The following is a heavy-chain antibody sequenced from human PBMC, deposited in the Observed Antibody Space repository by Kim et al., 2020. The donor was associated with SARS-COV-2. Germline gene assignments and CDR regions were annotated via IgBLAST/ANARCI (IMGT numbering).Heavy chain of an antibody. CDR1: GYTFTGYY. D-gene: IGHD3-22*01. V-gene: IGHV1-2*04. CDR2: INPNSGGT. J-gene: IGHJ6*02. Sequence: ASVKVSCKASGYTFTGYYMHWVRQAPGQGLEWMGWINPNSGGTNYAQKFQGWVTMTRDTSISTAYMELSRLRSDDTAVYYCARAQDSSGYYITYYGMDVWGQGTTVTVSS. CDR3: ARAQDSSGYYITYYGMDV.